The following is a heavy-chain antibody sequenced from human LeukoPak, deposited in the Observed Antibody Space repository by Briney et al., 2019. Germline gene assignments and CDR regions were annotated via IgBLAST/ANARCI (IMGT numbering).Heavy chain of an antibody. CDR2: IYYSGST. CDR3: ARVRGSEMARFDY. CDR1: GGSISSYY. D-gene: IGHD5-24*01. Sequence: SETLSLTCTVSGGSISSYYWSWIRQPPGKGLEWIGYIYYSGSTNYNPSLKSRVTISVDTSKNQFSLKLSSVTAADTAVYYCARVRGSEMARFDYWGQGTLVTISS. J-gene: IGHJ4*02. V-gene: IGHV4-59*01.